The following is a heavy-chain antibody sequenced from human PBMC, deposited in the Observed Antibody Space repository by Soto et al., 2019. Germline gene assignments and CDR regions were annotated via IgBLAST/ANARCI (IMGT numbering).Heavy chain of an antibody. V-gene: IGHV4-34*01. J-gene: IGHJ5*02. CDR1: GGSFSGYY. D-gene: IGHD3-3*01. CDR3: ARGAGVLRFLEWSFWFDP. CDR2: INHSGST. Sequence: QVQLQQWGAGLLKPSETLSLTCAVYGGSFSGYYWSWIRQPPGKGLEWIGEINHSGSTNYNPSLKSGVTTSVDTCKNQCSLKLSSVTAADTAVYYCARGAGVLRFLEWSFWFDPWGQGTLVTVSS.